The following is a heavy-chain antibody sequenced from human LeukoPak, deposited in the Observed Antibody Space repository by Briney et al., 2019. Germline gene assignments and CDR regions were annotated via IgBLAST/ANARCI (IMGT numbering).Heavy chain of an antibody. J-gene: IGHJ4*02. CDR3: ARRRDLYSGSYYPFDY. CDR2: IYPGDSET. V-gene: IGHV5-51*01. Sequence: GGSLKISCKGSGYSFTSYWIGWVRQMPGKGLEWMGIIYPGDSETRYSPSFQGQVTISADKSISTAYLQWSSLKASDTAMYYCARRRDLYSGSYYPFDYWGQGTLVTVSS. D-gene: IGHD1-26*01. CDR1: GYSFTSYW.